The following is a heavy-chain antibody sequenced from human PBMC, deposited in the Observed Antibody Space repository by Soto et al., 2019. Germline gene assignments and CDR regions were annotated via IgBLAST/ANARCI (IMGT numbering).Heavy chain of an antibody. J-gene: IGHJ6*02. V-gene: IGHV4-59*08. CDR1: GGSISSYY. D-gene: IGHD2-15*01. CDR2: SYYSGST. CDR3: ARHWSRYCSGGSCYRNKYYYYGMDV. Sequence: PSETLSLTCTVSGGSISSYYWSWIRQPPGKGLEWIGNSYYSGSTNYNPSLKSRVTISVDTSKNQFSLKLSSVTAADTAVYYCARHWSRYCSGGSCYRNKYYYYGMDVWGQGTTVTVSS.